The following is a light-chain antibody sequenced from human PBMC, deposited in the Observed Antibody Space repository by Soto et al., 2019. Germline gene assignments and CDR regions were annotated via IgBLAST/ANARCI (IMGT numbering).Light chain of an antibody. V-gene: IGKV1-39*01. CDR2: AAS. J-gene: IGKJ2*01. Sequence: IQKTQSPSSLSASVGDRVTITCRASQRISSCLNWYQHKVGKAPKLLIYAASSLQTGVPSRFSGSGSGTDFTLTISSVQPEDFATYYCQQTYLSPLTFGQGTKLEIK. CDR1: QRISSC. CDR3: QQTYLSPLT.